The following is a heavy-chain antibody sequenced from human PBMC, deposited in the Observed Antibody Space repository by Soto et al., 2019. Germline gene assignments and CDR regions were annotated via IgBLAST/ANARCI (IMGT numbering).Heavy chain of an antibody. CDR3: ARDEAAAALGADY. D-gene: IGHD6-13*01. CDR1: GYTFNTFG. J-gene: IGHJ4*02. CDR2: ISGDNGNR. V-gene: IGHV1-18*01. Sequence: ASVKVSCKASGYTFNTFGITWVRPAPGQGLEWIGWISGDNGNRHYAPKLQGRVTMTADTSTSTAYMELTSLTSDDTAVYYCARDEAAAALGADYWGQGTLVTVSS.